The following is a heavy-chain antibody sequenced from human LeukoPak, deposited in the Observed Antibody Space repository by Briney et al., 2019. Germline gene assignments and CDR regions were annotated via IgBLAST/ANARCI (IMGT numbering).Heavy chain of an antibody. CDR1: GFTFSSYS. V-gene: IGHV3-21*01. CDR3: ARDGTYYDFWSGYFAFDI. CDR2: ISSSSSYI. J-gene: IGHJ3*02. Sequence: PGGSLRLSCAASGFTFSSYSMNWVRQAPGKGLEWVSSISSSSSYIYYADSVKGRFTISRDNAKNSLYLQMSSLRAEDTAVYYCARDGTYYDFWSGYFAFDIWGQGTMVTVSS. D-gene: IGHD3-3*01.